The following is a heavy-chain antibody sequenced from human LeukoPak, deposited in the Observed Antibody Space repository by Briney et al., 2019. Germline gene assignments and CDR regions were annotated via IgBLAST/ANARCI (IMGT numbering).Heavy chain of an antibody. D-gene: IGHD1-20*01. CDR1: GFTFSTYG. J-gene: IGHJ6*03. CDR2: ISGSGGST. V-gene: IGHV3-23*01. Sequence: QSGGSLRLSCSASGFTFSTYGMSWVRQAPGKGLEWVSSISGSGGSTYYADSVKGRFTIPRDNSKKTLYLQMNSLRAEDTAVYYCAKALYNWNYYYMDVWGKGTTVTVSS. CDR3: AKALYNWNYYYMDV.